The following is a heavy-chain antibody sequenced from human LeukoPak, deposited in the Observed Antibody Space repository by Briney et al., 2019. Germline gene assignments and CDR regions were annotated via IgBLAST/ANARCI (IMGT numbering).Heavy chain of an antibody. CDR3: ARRKTTEVDY. J-gene: IGHJ4*02. CDR2: MNPNSGNT. D-gene: IGHD4-17*01. CDR1: GGTFSSYA. Sequence: ASVKVSCKASGGTFSSYAISWVRQATGQGLEWMGWMNPNSGNTGYAQKFQGRVTMTRNTSISTAYMELSSLRSEDTAVYYCARRKTTEVDYWGQGTLVTVSS. V-gene: IGHV1-8*02.